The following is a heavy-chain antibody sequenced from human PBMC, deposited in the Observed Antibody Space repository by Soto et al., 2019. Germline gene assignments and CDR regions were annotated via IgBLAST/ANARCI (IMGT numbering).Heavy chain of an antibody. J-gene: IGHJ4*02. CDR3: ASARWDY. CDR1: GGSFNNNY. V-gene: IGHV4-34*01. CDR2: IYHSGNT. Sequence: QVQLQQWGAGLLKPSETLSLTCAVSGGSFNNNYWTWIRQPPGKGLEWIGEIYHSGNTNYNPSLKSRVTISVDTSKNQFSLSLSSVTAADTAIYYCASARWDYWGQGTLVTVSS.